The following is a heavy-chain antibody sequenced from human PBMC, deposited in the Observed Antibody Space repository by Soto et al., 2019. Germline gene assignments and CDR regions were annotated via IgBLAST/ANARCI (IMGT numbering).Heavy chain of an antibody. Sequence: ASVKVSCKSSGYTFINYYVHWVRQAPGQGLEWMGMINPSGGRTTYPQKFQGRVTMTRDTSTSTVYVELSSLRSDDTAVFYCAREKASTSLLTHYYYAMDVWGQGTTVTVSS. CDR1: GYTFINYY. J-gene: IGHJ6*02. CDR2: INPSGGRT. V-gene: IGHV1-46*01. CDR3: AREKASTSLLTHYYYAMDV.